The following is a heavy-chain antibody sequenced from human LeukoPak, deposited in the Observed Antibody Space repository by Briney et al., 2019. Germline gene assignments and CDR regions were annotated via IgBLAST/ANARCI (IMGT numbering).Heavy chain of an antibody. V-gene: IGHV4-59*08. CDR1: GGSISSYY. CDR2: IYYSGST. Sequence: SETLSLTCTVSGGSISSYYWSWIRQPPGKGLEWIGYIYYSGSTNYNPSLKSRVTISVDTSKNQFSLKLSSVTAADTAVYYCARGIMAQYYYDSSGYSYYFDYWGQGTLVTVFS. J-gene: IGHJ4*02. CDR3: ARGIMAQYYYDSSGYSYYFDY. D-gene: IGHD3-22*01.